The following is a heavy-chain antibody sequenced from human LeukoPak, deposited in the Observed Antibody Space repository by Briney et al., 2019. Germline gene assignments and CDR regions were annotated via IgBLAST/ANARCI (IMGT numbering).Heavy chain of an antibody. Sequence: GESLKISCKGSGYSFTSYWIGWVRQMPGKGLEWMGMIYPSDSDTRYSPSFQGQVTVSADKSISTAYLQWSSLKASDTAIYYCARTELRYFDWLNGYYGMDVWGQGTTVTVSS. CDR3: ARTELRYFDWLNGYYGMDV. CDR2: IYPSDSDT. CDR1: GYSFTSYW. J-gene: IGHJ6*02. D-gene: IGHD3-9*01. V-gene: IGHV5-51*01.